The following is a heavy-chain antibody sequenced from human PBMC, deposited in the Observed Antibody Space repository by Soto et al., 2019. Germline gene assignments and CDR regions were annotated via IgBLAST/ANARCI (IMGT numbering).Heavy chain of an antibody. Sequence: SETLSLTCTVSGASISSYYWSWIRQSPGKGLEWIGYMYYSGNANYNPSLRSRINISVDTSKNQFSLNLNSVTAADTAVYYCAREYPVHSAYFDYWGQGILVTVSS. CDR2: MYYSGNA. CDR3: AREYPVHSAYFDY. J-gene: IGHJ4*02. D-gene: IGHD1-26*01. CDR1: GASISSYY. V-gene: IGHV4-59*01.